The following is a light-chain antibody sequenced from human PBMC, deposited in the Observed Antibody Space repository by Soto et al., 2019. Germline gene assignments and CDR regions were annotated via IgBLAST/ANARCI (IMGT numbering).Light chain of an antibody. CDR3: QKYNSAPWT. CDR2: AAS. Sequence: DIQMTQSPSSLSASVGDRVTITCRASQGISNYLVWYQQKPGKVPKLLIYAASTLQSGVPSRFTGSGSGTDFTLTISSLQPEDVATYYCQKYNSAPWTFGQGTRVEIK. V-gene: IGKV1-27*01. CDR1: QGISNY. J-gene: IGKJ1*01.